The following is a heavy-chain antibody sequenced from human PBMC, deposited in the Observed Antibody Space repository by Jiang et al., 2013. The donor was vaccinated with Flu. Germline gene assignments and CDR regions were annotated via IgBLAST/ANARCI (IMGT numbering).Heavy chain of an antibody. V-gene: IGHV7-4-1*02. CDR2: INTNTGKA. CDR3: ARASHPRPLDY. J-gene: IGHJ4*02. CDR1: GYTFTTCA. Sequence: QSGSELEKPGASVKISCRATGYTFTTCAMNWVRQVPGQGLESLGWINTNTGKATYAPGFTGRFVLSFDTSVSTAYLQISGLQAADTAIYYCARASHPRPLDYWGQGTLVTVSS.